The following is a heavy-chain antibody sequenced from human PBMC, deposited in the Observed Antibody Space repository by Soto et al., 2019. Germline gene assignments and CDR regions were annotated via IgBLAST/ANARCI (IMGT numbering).Heavy chain of an antibody. CDR1: GFTFTSSA. CDR3: ASRPGAAASLRRTPMDV. CDR2: IVVGCGNT. V-gene: IGHV1-58*01. J-gene: IGHJ6*02. D-gene: IGHD6-13*01. Sequence: GASVKVSCKASGFTFTSSAVQWVRQARGQRLEWIGWIVVGCGNTNYAQKFQDRVTITTDVSTSTAYMELSSLRSEDTAVYYCASRPGAAASLRRTPMDVWGQGTTVTVSS.